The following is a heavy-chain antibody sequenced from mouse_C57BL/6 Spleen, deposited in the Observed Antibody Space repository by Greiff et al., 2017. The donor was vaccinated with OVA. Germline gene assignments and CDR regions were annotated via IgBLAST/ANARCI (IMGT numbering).Heavy chain of an antibody. V-gene: IGHV1-15*01. D-gene: IGHD1-1*01. Sequence: VKVVESGAELVRPGASVTLSCKASGYTFTDYEMHWVKQTPVHGLEWIGAIDPETGGTAYNQKFKGKAILTADKSSSTAYMELRSLTSEDSAVYYCTRSSITTVVAPYAMDYWGQGTSVTVSS. CDR3: TRSSITTVVAPYAMDY. CDR1: GYTFTDYE. J-gene: IGHJ4*01. CDR2: IDPETGGT.